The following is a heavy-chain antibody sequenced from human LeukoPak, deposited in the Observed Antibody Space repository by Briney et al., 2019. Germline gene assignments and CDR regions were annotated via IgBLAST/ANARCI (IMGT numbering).Heavy chain of an antibody. Sequence: ASVKVSCKASGYTFTSYDINWVRQATGQGLEWMGWMNPNSGNTGYAQKFQGRVTMTRNTSISTAYMELSSLRSEDTAVYYCARGRLYYDILTGYYLPDYWGQGTLVTVSS. D-gene: IGHD3-9*01. CDR1: GYTFTSYD. V-gene: IGHV1-8*01. CDR3: ARGRLYYDILTGYYLPDY. CDR2: MNPNSGNT. J-gene: IGHJ4*02.